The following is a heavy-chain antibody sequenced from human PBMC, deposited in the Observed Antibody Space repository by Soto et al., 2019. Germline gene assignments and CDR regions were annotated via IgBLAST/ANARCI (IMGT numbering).Heavy chain of an antibody. CDR3: ARTLFIVATGWFDP. Sequence: SETLSLTCTVSGGSISSGGYYWSWIRQHPGKGLEWIGYIYYSGSTYYNPSLKSRVTISVDTSKNQFSLKLSSVTAVDTAVYYCARTLFIVATGWFDPWGQGTLVTVSS. CDR2: IYYSGST. CDR1: GGSISSGGYY. V-gene: IGHV4-31*03. J-gene: IGHJ5*02. D-gene: IGHD5-12*01.